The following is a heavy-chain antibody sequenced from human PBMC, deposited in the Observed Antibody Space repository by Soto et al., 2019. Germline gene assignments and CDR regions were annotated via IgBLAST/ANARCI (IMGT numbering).Heavy chain of an antibody. Sequence: EVQLVESGGGLVQPGGSLRLSCAASGFTFSSYSMNWVRQAPGKGLEWVSYISRSSSTTYYADSVKGRFTISRDNAKNSRYLQMNSLRDEDTAVYYCARDSDYYDSSGYYPEYFQHWGQGTLVTVSS. D-gene: IGHD3-22*01. CDR1: GFTFSSYS. CDR2: ISRSSSTT. V-gene: IGHV3-48*02. CDR3: ARDSDYYDSSGYYPEYFQH. J-gene: IGHJ1*01.